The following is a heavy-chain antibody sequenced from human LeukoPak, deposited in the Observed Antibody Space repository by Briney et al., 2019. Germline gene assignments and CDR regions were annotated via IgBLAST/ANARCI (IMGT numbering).Heavy chain of an antibody. D-gene: IGHD3-3*01. CDR2: ISSSGSTI. CDR3: ARNPDYDFWSGYYTGPDY. Sequence: GGSLRLSCAASGFTFSSYEMKWVRQAPGKGLKWVSYISSSGSTIYYADSVKGRFTISRDNAKNSLYLQMNSLRAEDTAVYYCARNPDYDFWSGYYTGPDYWGQGTLVTVSS. J-gene: IGHJ4*02. CDR1: GFTFSSYE. V-gene: IGHV3-48*03.